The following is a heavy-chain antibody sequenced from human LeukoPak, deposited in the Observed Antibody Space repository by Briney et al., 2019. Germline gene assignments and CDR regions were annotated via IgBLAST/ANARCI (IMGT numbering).Heavy chain of an antibody. D-gene: IGHD6-19*01. J-gene: IGHJ4*02. CDR3: ARGGSDSSRYWVY. V-gene: IGHV3-7*01. CDR2: VRDDGREK. Sequence: QTGGSLRLSCAASGLVFSDVWMTWVRQTPRRGLEWVASVRDDGREKSYLDSVRGRFTISRDNGEKSVFLQMTSLRVEDTGIYFCARGGSDSSRYWVYWGKGTLVTVSS. CDR1: GLVFSDVW.